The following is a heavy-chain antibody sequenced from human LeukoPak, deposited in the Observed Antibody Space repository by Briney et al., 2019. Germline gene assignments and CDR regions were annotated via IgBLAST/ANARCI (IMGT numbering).Heavy chain of an antibody. CDR1: GGTFSSYA. V-gene: IGHV1-69*05. D-gene: IGHD2-2*01. Sequence: SVKVSYKASGGTFSSYAISWVRQAPGQGLEWMGGIIPIFGTANYAQKFQGRVTITTDESTSTAYMELSSLRSEDTAVYYCARAHQASYCSSTSCWAWANWFDPWGQGTLVTVSS. J-gene: IGHJ5*02. CDR2: IIPIFGTA. CDR3: ARAHQASYCSSTSCWAWANWFDP.